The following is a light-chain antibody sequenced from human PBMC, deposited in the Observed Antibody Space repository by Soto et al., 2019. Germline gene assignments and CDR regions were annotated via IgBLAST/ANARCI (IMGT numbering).Light chain of an antibody. J-gene: IGKJ1*01. CDR3: QQDRSYWT. V-gene: IGKV1-5*03. CDR2: NAS. Sequence: DIQMTQSPSTLSASVGDRVTITCRASQSISSWLAWYQQKPGTAPNLLIYNASSLESVVPSSISGSGSGTEIPLTSSLLQPDDLAYYYYQQDRSYWTFGQGTKVEIK. CDR1: QSISSW.